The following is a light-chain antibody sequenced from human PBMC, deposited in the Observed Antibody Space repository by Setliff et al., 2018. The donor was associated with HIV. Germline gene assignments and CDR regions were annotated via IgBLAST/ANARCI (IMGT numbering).Light chain of an antibody. CDR1: SSDVGAYNY. CDR2: DVS. Sequence: QSALTQPRSVSGSPGQSVTLSCTGSSSDVGAYNYVSWYQQHPGKAPKLIIYDVSKRPSGVPDRFSGSKSGGTASLIISGLQSEDEADYYCCSYAGTYTYIFGSGTKVTVL. V-gene: IGLV2-11*01. CDR3: CSYAGTYTYI. J-gene: IGLJ1*01.